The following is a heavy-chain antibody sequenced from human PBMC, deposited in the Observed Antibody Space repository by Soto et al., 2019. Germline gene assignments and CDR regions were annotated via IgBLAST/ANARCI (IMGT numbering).Heavy chain of an antibody. CDR1: GYTFTAYG. J-gene: IGHJ5*02. CDR3: ASRGYDFWSGLDP. CDR2: INTGNGHT. Sequence: ASVKVSAKASGYTFTAYGIHWVRQAPGQRLEWMGWINTGNGHTKYSQKFQGRVTITRDTSARTAYMELNSLRSEDTAVYYCASRGYDFWSGLDPWGQGTLVTVSS. V-gene: IGHV1-3*04. D-gene: IGHD3-3*01.